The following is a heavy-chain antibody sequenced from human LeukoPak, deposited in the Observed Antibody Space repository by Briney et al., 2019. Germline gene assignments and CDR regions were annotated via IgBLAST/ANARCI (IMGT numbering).Heavy chain of an antibody. CDR2: INPNSGGT. V-gene: IGHV1-2*06. CDR3: ARCHSYGTGYYYGMDV. D-gene: IGHD5-18*01. J-gene: IGHJ6*02. CDR1: GYTFTGYY. Sequence: GASVKVSCKASGYTFTGYYMHWVRQAPGQGLEWMGRINPNSGGTNYAQKFQGRVTMTRDTSISTAYMELSRLRSDDTAVYYCARCHSYGTGYYYGMDVWGQGTTVTVSS.